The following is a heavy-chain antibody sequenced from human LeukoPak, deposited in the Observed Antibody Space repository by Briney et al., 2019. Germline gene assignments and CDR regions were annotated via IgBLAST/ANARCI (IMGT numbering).Heavy chain of an antibody. CDR3: ARGSTVTTRPLFDY. CDR1: GYTFTSYA. V-gene: IGHV1-3*01. CDR2: INAGNGNT. D-gene: IGHD4-17*01. Sequence: ASVKVSCKASGYTFTSYAMHWVRQAPGQRLEWMGWINAGNGNTKYSQKFQGRVTITRDTSASTAYMELSSLRSEDTAVYYCARGSTVTTRPLFDYWGQGTLVTVSS. J-gene: IGHJ4*02.